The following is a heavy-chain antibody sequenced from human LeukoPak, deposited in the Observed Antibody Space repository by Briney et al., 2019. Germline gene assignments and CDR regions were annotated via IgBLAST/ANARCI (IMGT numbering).Heavy chain of an antibody. Sequence: ASVKVSCKASGYTFTYYYIHWMRQAPGQGLEWMGWISAYNGNTNYAQKLQGRVTMTTDTSTSTAYMELRSLRSDDTAVYYCARDSSSGYDHNIDYWGQGTLVTVSS. V-gene: IGHV1-18*04. J-gene: IGHJ4*02. CDR2: ISAYNGNT. D-gene: IGHD3-22*01. CDR3: ARDSSSGYDHNIDY. CDR1: GYTFTYYY.